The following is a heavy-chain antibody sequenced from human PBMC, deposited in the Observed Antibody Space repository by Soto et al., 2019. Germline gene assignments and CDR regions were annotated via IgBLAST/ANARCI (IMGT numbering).Heavy chain of an antibody. CDR2: IIPIFGTA. V-gene: IGHV1-69*13. CDR1: GGTFSSYA. D-gene: IGHD6-19*01. Sequence: SVKVSCKASGGTFSSYAISWVRQAPGQGLEWMGGIIPIFGTANYAQKFQGRVTITADESTSTAYMELSSLRSEDTAVYYCARDKGKQWLVGGSGMDVWGQGTTVTVSS. CDR3: ARDKGKQWLVGGSGMDV. J-gene: IGHJ6*02.